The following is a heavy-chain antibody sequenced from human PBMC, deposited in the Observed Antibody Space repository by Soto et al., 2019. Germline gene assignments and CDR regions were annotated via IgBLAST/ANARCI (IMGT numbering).Heavy chain of an antibody. Sequence: EVQLLESGGGLVQPGGSLILSCAASGFTFSSYAMSWVRQAPGKGLEWVSAISGSGGSTYYADSVKGRFTISRDNSKNTLYLQMNSRRAEDTAVYYCAKEGQKCSGGPIYYYYYMDVWGKGTTVTVSS. CDR2: ISGSGGST. CDR3: AKEGQKCSGGPIYYYYYMDV. D-gene: IGHD3-10*02. V-gene: IGHV3-23*01. J-gene: IGHJ6*03. CDR1: GFTFSSYA.